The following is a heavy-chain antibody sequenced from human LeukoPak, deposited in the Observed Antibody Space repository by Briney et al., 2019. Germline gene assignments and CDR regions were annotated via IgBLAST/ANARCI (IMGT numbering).Heavy chain of an antibody. J-gene: IGHJ4*02. D-gene: IGHD6-6*01. V-gene: IGHV4-4*07. Sequence: PSETLSLTCTVSGGSISSYYWSWIRQPAGKGLEWIGRIYTSGSTNYNPSLKSRVTMSVDTSKNQFSLKLSSVTAADTAVYYCARVSLTYSSSSHYFDYWGQGTLVTVSS. CDR3: ARVSLTYSSSSHYFDY. CDR2: IYTSGST. CDR1: GGSISSYY.